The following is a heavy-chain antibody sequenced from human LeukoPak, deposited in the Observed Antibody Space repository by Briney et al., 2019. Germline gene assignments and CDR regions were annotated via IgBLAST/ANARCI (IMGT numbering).Heavy chain of an antibody. CDR2: IIPIFGTA. CDR1: GGTFSSYA. V-gene: IGHV1-69*13. CDR3: AAIWGLYGSGSYYNDY. D-gene: IGHD3-10*01. J-gene: IGHJ4*02. Sequence: ASVKVSCKASGGTFSSYAISWVRQAPGQGLEWMGGIIPIFGTANYAQKFQGRVTITADESTSTAYMELSSLRSEDTAVYYCAAIWGLYGSGSYYNDYWGQGTLVTVSS.